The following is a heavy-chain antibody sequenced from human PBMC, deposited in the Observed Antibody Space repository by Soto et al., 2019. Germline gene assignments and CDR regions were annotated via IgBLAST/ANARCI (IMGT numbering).Heavy chain of an antibody. CDR2: IWYDGSNK. CDR1: GFTFSSYG. CDR3: AMGGVYRSGSYHHFDY. J-gene: IGHJ4*02. Sequence: TGGSLRLSCAASGFTFSSYGMHWVRQAPGKGLEWVAVIWYDGSNKYYADSVKGRFTISRDNSKNTLYLQMNSLRAEDTAVYYCAMGGVYRSGSYHHFDYWGQGTLVTVSS. D-gene: IGHD1-26*01. V-gene: IGHV3-33*01.